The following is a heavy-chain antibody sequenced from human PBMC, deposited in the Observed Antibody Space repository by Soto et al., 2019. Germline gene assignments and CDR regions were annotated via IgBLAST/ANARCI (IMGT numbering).Heavy chain of an antibody. V-gene: IGHV3-74*03. CDR1: GFSLSPYW. CDR2: LSSDGFGA. J-gene: IGHJ4*02. CDR3: ARDLGGPDY. Sequence: DLEESGGGLVQPGGSLRLSCAASGFSLSPYWMHWVRQVPGRGLEWVARLSSDGFGAAYADSVKGRFFISRDIAMNTLSLQMNSLRADDTAVYYCARDLGGPDYWGRGTSVTVSS. D-gene: IGHD3-16*01.